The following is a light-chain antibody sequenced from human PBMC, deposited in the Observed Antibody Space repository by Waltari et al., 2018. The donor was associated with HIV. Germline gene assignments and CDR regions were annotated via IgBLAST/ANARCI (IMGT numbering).Light chain of an antibody. CDR3: YSYAGSRTGYV. Sequence: QSALTQPASVSGSPGQSLTISCTGTSSDIGSYNLFSWYQQHPGKAPKLMIYAGSKRPSGVSNRFSGSKSGNTASLTISGLQAEDEADYYCYSYAGSRTGYVFGTGTKVTVL. V-gene: IGLV2-23*01. CDR2: AGS. J-gene: IGLJ1*01. CDR1: SSDIGSYNL.